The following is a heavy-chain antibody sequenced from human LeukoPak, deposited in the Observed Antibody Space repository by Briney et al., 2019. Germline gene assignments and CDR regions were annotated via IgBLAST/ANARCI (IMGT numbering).Heavy chain of an antibody. J-gene: IGHJ6*03. CDR3: ARVPRFGDPLGLDYYYYYMDV. CDR1: GFTVSSNY. CDR2: IKQDGSEK. Sequence: PGGSLRLSCAASGFTVSSNYMSWVRQAPGKGLEWVANIKQDGSEKYYVDSVKGRFTISRDNAKNSLYLQMNSLRAEDTAVYYCARVPRFGDPLGLDYYYYYMDVWGKGTTVTVSS. V-gene: IGHV3-7*01. D-gene: IGHD3-10*01.